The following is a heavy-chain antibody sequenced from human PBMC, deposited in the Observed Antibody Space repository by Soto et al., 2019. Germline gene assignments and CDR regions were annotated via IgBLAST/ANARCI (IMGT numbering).Heavy chain of an antibody. CDR2: INHGGST. D-gene: IGHD3-10*01. J-gene: IGHJ4*02. CDR3: TRVHMMYYGAGTYGYFDS. CDR1: GGSFTGYY. V-gene: IGHV4-34*01. Sequence: QVQLQQWGAGLLKPSETLSLTCAIHGGSFTGYYWSWIRQPPGKALEWVGEINHGGSTNYNPSLKSRVNIALDTSKNKFTLNLTSVTAADTAFYYCTRVHMMYYGAGTYGYFDSWGQGTLVPVSS.